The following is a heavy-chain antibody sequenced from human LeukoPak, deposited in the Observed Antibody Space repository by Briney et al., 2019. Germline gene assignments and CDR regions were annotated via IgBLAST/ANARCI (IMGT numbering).Heavy chain of an antibody. Sequence: GSSVKVSCKASGGTFSSYAISWVRQAPGQGLEWMGRIIPILGIANYAQKFQGRVTITADKSTSTAYMGLSSLRSEDTAVYYCARDNLAVADVAPGPGDLWGQGTLVTVSS. CDR3: ARDNLAVADVAPGPGDL. CDR1: GGTFSSYA. CDR2: IIPILGIA. J-gene: IGHJ5*02. V-gene: IGHV1-69*04. D-gene: IGHD6-19*01.